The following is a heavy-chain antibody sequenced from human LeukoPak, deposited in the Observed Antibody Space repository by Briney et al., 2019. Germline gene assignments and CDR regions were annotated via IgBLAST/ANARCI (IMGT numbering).Heavy chain of an antibody. CDR3: ARELGATRGYFDY. J-gene: IGHJ4*02. V-gene: IGHV3-21*01. Sequence: GGSLRLSCAASGFTFSGYTMNWVRQAPGKGLEWVSSISSTSSYIYYADSVKGRFTISRDNAKNSLHLQMNSLRAEDTAVYYCARELGATRGYFDYWGQGTLVTVSS. D-gene: IGHD1-26*01. CDR2: ISSTSSYI. CDR1: GFTFSGYT.